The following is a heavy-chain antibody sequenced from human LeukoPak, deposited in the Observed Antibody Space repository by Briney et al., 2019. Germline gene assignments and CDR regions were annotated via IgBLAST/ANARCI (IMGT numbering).Heavy chain of an antibody. CDR2: IYYSGST. Sequence: SETLSLTCTVSGGSISSSSYYWGWIRQPPGKGLEWIVSIYYSGSTYYNPSLKSRVTISVDTSKNQFSLKLSSVTAADTAVYYCARDHDYYDSSGEFCDYWGQGTLVTVSS. J-gene: IGHJ4*02. CDR3: ARDHDYYDSSGEFCDY. CDR1: GGSISSSSYY. V-gene: IGHV4-39*02. D-gene: IGHD3-22*01.